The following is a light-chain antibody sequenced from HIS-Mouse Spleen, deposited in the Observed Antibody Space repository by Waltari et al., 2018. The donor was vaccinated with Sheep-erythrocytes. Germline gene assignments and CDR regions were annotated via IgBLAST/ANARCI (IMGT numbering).Light chain of an antibody. V-gene: IGLV3-25*03. Sequence: SYELTQPPSVSVSPGQTARITCSGDALPKQYAYWYQQKPGQAPVVVTYKDSGRPSGNPERFSGSSSGTTVTLTISGVQAEDEADYYCQSADSSGTYVFGTGTKVTVL. CDR2: KDS. J-gene: IGLJ1*01. CDR1: ALPKQY. CDR3: QSADSSGTYV.